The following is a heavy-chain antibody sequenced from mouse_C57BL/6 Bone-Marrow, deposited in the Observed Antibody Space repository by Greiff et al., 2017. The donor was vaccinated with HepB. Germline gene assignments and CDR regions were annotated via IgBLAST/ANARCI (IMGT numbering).Heavy chain of an antibody. J-gene: IGHJ2*01. CDR1: GYTFTSYW. V-gene: IGHV1-50*01. CDR3: ARGLLRRRDY. Sequence: QVQLQQPGAELVKPGASVKLSCKASGYTFTSYWMQWVKQRPGQGLEWIGEIDPSDSYTNYNQKFKGKATLTVDTSSSTAYMQLSSLTSEDSAVYYCARGLLRRRDYWGQGTTRTVSS. CDR2: IDPSDSYT. D-gene: IGHD1-1*01.